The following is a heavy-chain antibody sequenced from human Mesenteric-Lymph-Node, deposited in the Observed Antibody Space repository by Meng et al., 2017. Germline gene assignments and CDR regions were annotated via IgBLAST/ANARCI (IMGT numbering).Heavy chain of an antibody. Sequence: SGPTLVKPTETLTLTCTFSGFSLTTVGVGVGWIRQPPGKALEWLAIIYWNDDRRYSPSLRSRLTITKDTSRNQVVLTLTNMDPVDTATYYCARSDRANLTPPGANWYFDLWGRGTLVTVSS. V-gene: IGHV2-5*01. D-gene: IGHD1-26*01. J-gene: IGHJ2*01. CDR1: GFSLTTVGVG. CDR3: ARSDRANLTPPGANWYFDL. CDR2: IYWNDDR.